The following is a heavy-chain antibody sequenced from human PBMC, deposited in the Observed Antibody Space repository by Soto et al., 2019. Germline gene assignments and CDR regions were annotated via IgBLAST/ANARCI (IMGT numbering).Heavy chain of an antibody. J-gene: IGHJ4*02. CDR1: GGSFSGYY. CDR2: INHSGST. D-gene: IGHD3-22*01. Sequence: SETLSLTCAVYGGSFSGYYWSWIRQPPGKGLEWIGEINHSGSTNYNPSLKSRVTISVDTSKNQFSLKLSSVTAADTAVYYCARGGLSITMIVVVAFDYWGQGTLVTSPQ. CDR3: ARGGLSITMIVVVAFDY. V-gene: IGHV4-34*01.